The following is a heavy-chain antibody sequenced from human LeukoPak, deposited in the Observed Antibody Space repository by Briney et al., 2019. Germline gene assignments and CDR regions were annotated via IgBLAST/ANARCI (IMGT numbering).Heavy chain of an antibody. J-gene: IGHJ4*02. Sequence: SETLSLTCAVYAGSFSGYYLSWLRQPPGKGLEWIGEINHSGSTNYNPSLKSRVTISVDTSKNQFSLKLSSVTAADTAVYYCARGFCSGGTCYSPPLDYWGQGTLVTVSS. CDR1: AGSFSGYY. D-gene: IGHD2-15*01. CDR3: ARGFCSGGTCYSPPLDY. CDR2: INHSGST. V-gene: IGHV4-34*01.